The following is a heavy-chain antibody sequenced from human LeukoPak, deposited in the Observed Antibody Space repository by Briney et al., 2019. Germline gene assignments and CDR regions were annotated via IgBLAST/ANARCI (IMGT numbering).Heavy chain of an antibody. CDR3: ARDPYLYSSSASYYYYGMDV. Sequence: ASVKVSCKASGYTFTSYDINWVRQATGQGLEWMGLMNPNSGNTGYAQKFQGRVTITRNTSISTAYMELSSLRSDDTAVYYCARDPYLYSSSASYYYYGMDVWGQGTTVTVSS. J-gene: IGHJ6*02. CDR1: GYTFTSYD. D-gene: IGHD6-13*01. CDR2: MNPNSGNT. V-gene: IGHV1-8*03.